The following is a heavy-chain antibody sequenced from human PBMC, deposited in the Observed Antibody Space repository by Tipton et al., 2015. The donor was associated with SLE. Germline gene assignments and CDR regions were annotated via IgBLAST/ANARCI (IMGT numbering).Heavy chain of an antibody. CDR3: ARGAAHHIY. J-gene: IGHJ4*02. CDR1: GDSISTTSDY. V-gene: IGHV4-61*01. Sequence: TLSLTCTVSGDSISTTSDYWTWIRQPPGKGLEWLGYIYDILATNYNPSVKGRLTISADTSKNQFSLTLASVTAADTAAYYCARGAAHHIYWGQGTLVTVSS. CDR2: IYDILAT.